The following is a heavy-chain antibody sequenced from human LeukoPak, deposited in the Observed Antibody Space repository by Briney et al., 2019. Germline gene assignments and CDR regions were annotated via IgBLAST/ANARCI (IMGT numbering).Heavy chain of an antibody. Sequence: GGSLRLSCAASGFTFSNYWMCWVRQAPGTGLEWVANINEGGSEEYYVDSVKGRFTISRDNAENSLYLQMNSLRGEDTAVYYCARGRAAAFDNWGQGTLVTVSS. J-gene: IGHJ4*02. D-gene: IGHD6-13*01. CDR2: INEGGSEE. CDR3: ARGRAAAFDN. V-gene: IGHV3-7*03. CDR1: GFTFSNYW.